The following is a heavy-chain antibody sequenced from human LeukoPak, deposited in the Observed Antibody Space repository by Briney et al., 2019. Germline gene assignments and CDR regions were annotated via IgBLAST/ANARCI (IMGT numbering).Heavy chain of an antibody. CDR1: GFTFSYYG. CDR3: ARDPSYCSSSSCYDKDWYFDL. V-gene: IGHV3-33*01. D-gene: IGHD2-2*01. J-gene: IGHJ2*01. Sequence: PGGSLRLSCAASGFTFSYYGMHWVRQAPGKGLEWVALIWYDGGNKYYADSVKGRFTISRDNSRDTLYLQMNSLRAEDTAVYYCARDPSYCSSSSCYDKDWYFDLWGRGILVTVSS. CDR2: IWYDGGNK.